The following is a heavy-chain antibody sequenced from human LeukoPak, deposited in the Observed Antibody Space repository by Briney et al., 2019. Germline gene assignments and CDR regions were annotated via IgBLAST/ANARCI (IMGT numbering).Heavy chain of an antibody. J-gene: IGHJ4*02. CDR2: INQDGSGE. V-gene: IGHV3-7*01. Sequence: GGSLGLSCTASGFPFSTYWLSWVRQAPGKGLEWVANINQDGSGEYYAGSVKGRFTIARDNAKNSLYLQMNSLRAEDTAVYYCARDDDVWSGWGHWGRGTLVTVSS. CDR1: GFPFSTYW. D-gene: IGHD3-3*01. CDR3: ARDDDVWSGWGH.